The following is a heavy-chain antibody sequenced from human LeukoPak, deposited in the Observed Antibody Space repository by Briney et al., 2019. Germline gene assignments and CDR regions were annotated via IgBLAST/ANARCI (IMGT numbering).Heavy chain of an antibody. J-gene: IGHJ4*02. CDR3: AKDSTSNYGSGSYYISDFDY. CDR2: ISGSGGST. D-gene: IGHD3-10*01. CDR1: GFTFSSYA. V-gene: IGHV3-23*01. Sequence: GGSLRLSRAASGFTFSSYAMSWVRQAPGKGLEWVSAISGSGGSTYYADSVKGRFTISRDNSKNTLYLQMNSLRAEDTAVYYCAKDSTSNYGSGSYYISDFDYWGQGTLVTVSS.